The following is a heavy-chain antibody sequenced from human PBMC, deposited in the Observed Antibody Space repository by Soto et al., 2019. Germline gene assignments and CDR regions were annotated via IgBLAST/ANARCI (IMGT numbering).Heavy chain of an antibody. Sequence: GGSLILSCAASGFTFSSYWMIWVLQAPGNGLEWVAHTRQDGGQEYYVDSVKGRFTISRDNAKNSLYLQMNSLRVEDTAVYYCARYPNPTVAGLPFDLWGQGTMVNVSS. D-gene: IGHD6-19*01. CDR2: TRQDGGQE. CDR1: GFTFSSYW. J-gene: IGHJ4*02. CDR3: ARYPNPTVAGLPFDL. V-gene: IGHV3-7*03.